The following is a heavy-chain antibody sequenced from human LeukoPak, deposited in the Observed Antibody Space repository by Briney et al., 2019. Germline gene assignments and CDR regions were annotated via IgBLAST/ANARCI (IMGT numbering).Heavy chain of an antibody. D-gene: IGHD3-16*01. CDR2: IRHTGST. Sequence: SETLSLTFGVYGGSFSGYYWSWIRQPPGKGLEWIGQIRHTGSTAYNPSLRSRVTISGDTSKNQFSLKLSSVTAADTAVYYCARHGGYYFDSWGQGTLVTVSS. V-gene: IGHV4-34*01. CDR1: GGSFSGYY. J-gene: IGHJ4*02. CDR3: ARHGGYYFDS.